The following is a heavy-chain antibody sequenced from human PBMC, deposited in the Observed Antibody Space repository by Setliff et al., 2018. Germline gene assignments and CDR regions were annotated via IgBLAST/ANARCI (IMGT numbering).Heavy chain of an antibody. D-gene: IGHD6-19*01. CDR3: ATSGFCSAGSCYSFDD. CDR2: IYSGGTT. CDR1: GDSMNSGVYY. Sequence: PSETLSLTCKVSGDSMNSGVYYWAWIRQPPGKGLEWIGRIYSGGTTYYNSSLKSRVTISVDTSKSQFSLRLNSVTAADTAVYYCATSGFCSAGSCYSFDDWGQGALVTAPQ. V-gene: IGHV4-39*01. J-gene: IGHJ4*02.